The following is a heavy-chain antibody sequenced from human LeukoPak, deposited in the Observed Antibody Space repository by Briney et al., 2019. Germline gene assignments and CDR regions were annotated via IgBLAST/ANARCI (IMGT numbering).Heavy chain of an antibody. J-gene: IGHJ6*03. CDR1: GGSISSSSYY. Sequence: SETLSLTCTVSGGSISSSSYYWGWIRQPPGKGLEWIGSIYYSGSTYYNPSLKSRVTISVDTSKNQFSLKLSSVTAADTAVYYCARSAAYDFWSGYFSPSYYYYMDVWGKGTTVTVSS. V-gene: IGHV4-39*07. CDR3: ARSAAYDFWSGYFSPSYYYYMDV. D-gene: IGHD3-3*01. CDR2: IYYSGST.